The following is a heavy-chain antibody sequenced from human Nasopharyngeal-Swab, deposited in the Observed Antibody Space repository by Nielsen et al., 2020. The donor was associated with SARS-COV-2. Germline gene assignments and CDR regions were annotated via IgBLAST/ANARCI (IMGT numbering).Heavy chain of an antibody. Sequence: GGSLRLSCAASGFTFSSYEMNWVCQAPGKGLEWVSYISSSGSTIYYADSVKGRFTISRDNAKNSLYLQMSSLRAEDTAVYYCARHYDPFDYWGQGTLVTVSS. J-gene: IGHJ4*02. CDR1: GFTFSSYE. D-gene: IGHD3-3*01. CDR2: ISSSGSTI. V-gene: IGHV3-48*03. CDR3: ARHYDPFDY.